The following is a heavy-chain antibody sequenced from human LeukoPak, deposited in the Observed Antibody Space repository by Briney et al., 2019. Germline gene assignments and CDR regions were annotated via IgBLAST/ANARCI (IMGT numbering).Heavy chain of an antibody. Sequence: GGSLRLSCAASEFTFSNYWMHWVRQAPGKGLVWVSWITGDGSSTRYADSVKGRFTISRDNAKNTLYLQVNSLRAEDTAVYYCARSNWPYYFDYWGQGALVTVFS. V-gene: IGHV3-74*01. J-gene: IGHJ4*02. CDR2: ITGDGSST. D-gene: IGHD1-1*01. CDR1: EFTFSNYW. CDR3: ARSNWPYYFDY.